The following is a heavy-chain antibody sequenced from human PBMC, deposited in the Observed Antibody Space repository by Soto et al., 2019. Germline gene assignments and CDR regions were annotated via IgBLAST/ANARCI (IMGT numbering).Heavy chain of an antibody. CDR3: AKDGGYASSGYLGY. CDR2: ISGSGGST. CDR1: GFTFSSYA. Sequence: EVQLLESGGGLVQPGGSLRLSCAASGFTFSSYAMSWVRQAPGKGLEWVSAISGSGGSTYYADSVKGRFTNSRDNSKNPVYLQMNSPSAEDTAVYYCAKDGGYASSGYLGYWGQGTLVAVAA. D-gene: IGHD3-22*01. J-gene: IGHJ4*02. V-gene: IGHV3-23*01.